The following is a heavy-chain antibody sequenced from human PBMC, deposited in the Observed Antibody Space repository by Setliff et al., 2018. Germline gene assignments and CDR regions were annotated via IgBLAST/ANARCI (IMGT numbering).Heavy chain of an antibody. CDR3: ARVPRLEWLLPTFDS. Sequence: GASVKVSCKASGYTFDIYGISWVRQAPGQGLEWMGWITAYNGNTRYAQNFQGRVTMTTDTSTSTAYMELRSLRSDDTAVYYCARVPRLEWLLPTFDSWGQGTLVTVSS. CDR1: GYTFDIYG. CDR2: ITAYNGNT. J-gene: IGHJ4*02. D-gene: IGHD3-3*01. V-gene: IGHV1-18*01.